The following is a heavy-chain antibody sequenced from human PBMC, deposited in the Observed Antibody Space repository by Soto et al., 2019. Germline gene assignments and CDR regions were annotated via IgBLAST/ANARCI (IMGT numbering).Heavy chain of an antibody. CDR1: GFTFSSYS. CDR2: ISSSRSTI. J-gene: IGHJ3*02. Sequence: EVQLVESGGGLVQPGGSLRLSCAASGFTFSSYSMNWVRQAPGKGLEWVSYISSSRSTIYYADSVKGRFTISRDNAKNSLYLQMNSLRSEDTAVYYGARDRSDIVVVVAGAFDIWGQGTMGTVSS. D-gene: IGHD2-15*01. V-gene: IGHV3-48*01. CDR3: ARDRSDIVVVVAGAFDI.